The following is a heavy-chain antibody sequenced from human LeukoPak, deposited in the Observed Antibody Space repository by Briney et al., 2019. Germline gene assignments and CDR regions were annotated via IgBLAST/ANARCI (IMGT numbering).Heavy chain of an antibody. V-gene: IGHV4-59*08. Sequence: SETLSLTCTVSGGSISNYYWSWIRQPPGKGLEWIGYINYSGSTTYNPSLKSRVTISVDTSKNQFSLKLTSATAADTAVYYCARQEAANSIDYWGQGTVVTVSS. CDR1: GGSISNYY. J-gene: IGHJ4*02. CDR3: ARQEAANSIDY. CDR2: INYSGST. D-gene: IGHD2-15*01.